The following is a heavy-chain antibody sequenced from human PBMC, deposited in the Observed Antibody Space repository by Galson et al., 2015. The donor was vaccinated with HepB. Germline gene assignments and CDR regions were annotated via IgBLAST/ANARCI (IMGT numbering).Heavy chain of an antibody. CDR3: ARDRGYEQF. CDR2: MSYAERT. J-gene: IGHJ4*02. D-gene: IGHD5-12*01. CDR1: GGSISSSSYY. Sequence: SETLSLTCTVSGGSISSSSYYWGWIRQPPGKGLEWIGYMSYAERTYYNPSLKSRATSSIDTSKNQFSLNLNSVTAADTAVYFCARDRGYEQFWGQGSLVTVST. V-gene: IGHV4-39*07.